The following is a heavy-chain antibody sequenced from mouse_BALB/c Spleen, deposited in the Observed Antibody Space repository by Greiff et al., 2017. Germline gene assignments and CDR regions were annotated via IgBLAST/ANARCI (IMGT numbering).Heavy chain of an antibody. Sequence: QVQLQQPGAELVKPGASVKLSCKASGYTFTSYWMHWVKQRPGQGLEWIGEINPSNGRTNYNEKFKSKATLTVDKSSSTAYMQLSSLTSEDSAVYYCARATAVYYFDYWGQGTTLTVSA. CDR1: GYTFTSYW. CDR2: INPSNGRT. J-gene: IGHJ2*01. V-gene: IGHV1S81*02. CDR3: ARATAVYYFDY. D-gene: IGHD1-2*01.